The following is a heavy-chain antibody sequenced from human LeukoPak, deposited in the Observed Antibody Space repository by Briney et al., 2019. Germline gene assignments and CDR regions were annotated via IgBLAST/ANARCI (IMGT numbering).Heavy chain of an antibody. Sequence: ASVKVSCKASGYIFTTYGIGRVRQAPGQGLEWMGWINTYHGNTNYAQKLQGRVTMTTDTSTSTAYMELRSLRSDDTAVYYCARWQVTAGNWFDPWGQGTLVTVSS. CDR1: GYIFTTYG. CDR3: ARWQVTAGNWFDP. J-gene: IGHJ5*02. CDR2: INTYHGNT. D-gene: IGHD4-23*01. V-gene: IGHV1-18*01.